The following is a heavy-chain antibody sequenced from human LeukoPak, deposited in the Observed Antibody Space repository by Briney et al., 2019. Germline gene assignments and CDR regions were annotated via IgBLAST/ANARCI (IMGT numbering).Heavy chain of an antibody. CDR2: ISNSGGST. CDR3: AKEVVGATPGE. Sequence: GGSLRLSCAASGFTFSSYAMSWVRQAPGKGLEWVSGISNSGGSTNDADSVKGRFTISRDNSKKTLYLQMNSLRAEDTAVYYCAKEVVGATPGEWGQGTLVTVSS. D-gene: IGHD1-26*01. CDR1: GFTFSSYA. V-gene: IGHV3-23*01. J-gene: IGHJ4*02.